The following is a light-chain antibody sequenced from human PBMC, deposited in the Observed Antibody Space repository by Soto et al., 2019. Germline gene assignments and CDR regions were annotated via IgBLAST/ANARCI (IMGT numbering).Light chain of an antibody. CDR2: GAS. V-gene: IGKV3-15*01. CDR1: QSVRTN. Sequence: IVMTQSPATLSVSPGESATLSCRASQSVRTNLAWYQQKPGQAPRLLIYGASTRATGIPARFSGSGSGTEFTLTISSLQSEDFAIYYCQQYNKWLTFGGGTKVEIK. CDR3: QQYNKWLT. J-gene: IGKJ4*01.